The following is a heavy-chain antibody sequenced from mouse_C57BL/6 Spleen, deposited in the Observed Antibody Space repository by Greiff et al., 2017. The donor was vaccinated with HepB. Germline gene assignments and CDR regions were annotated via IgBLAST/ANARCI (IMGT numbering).Heavy chain of an antibody. Sequence: QVQLQQPGAELVRPGTSVKLSCKASGYTFTSYWMHWVKQSPGQGLEWIGVIDPSDSYTNYNQNFKGTVTFTVDTSTSTAYMQLSRLTSEDSAVYYCGRWIVAHFDYWGQGTTLTVSS. CDR3: GRWIVAHFDY. D-gene: IGHD1-3*01. V-gene: IGHV1-59*01. J-gene: IGHJ2*01. CDR1: GYTFTSYW. CDR2: IDPSDSYT.